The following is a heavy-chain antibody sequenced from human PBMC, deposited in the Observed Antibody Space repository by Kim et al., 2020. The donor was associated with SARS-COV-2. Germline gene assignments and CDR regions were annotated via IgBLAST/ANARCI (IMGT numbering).Heavy chain of an antibody. CDR3: ARGGPADGGSYFPPPRPWLDP. Sequence: SETLSLTCTVSGGSISSYYWSWIRQPPGKGLEWIGYIYYSGSTNYNPSLKSRVTISVDTSKNQFSLKLSSVTAADTAVYYCARGGPADGGSYFPPPRPWLDPWGQGTLVTVSS. CDR2: IYYSGST. V-gene: IGHV4-59*13. J-gene: IGHJ5*02. CDR1: GGSISSYY. D-gene: IGHD1-26*01.